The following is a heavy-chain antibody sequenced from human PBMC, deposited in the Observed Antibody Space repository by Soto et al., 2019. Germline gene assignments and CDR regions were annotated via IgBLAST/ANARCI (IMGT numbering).Heavy chain of an antibody. CDR3: ARFRYNWNYEAPSPSDY. V-gene: IGHV1-18*01. CDR1: GYTFTSYG. Sequence: QVQLVQSGAEVKKPGASVKVSCKASGYTFTSYGISWVRQAPGQGPEWMGWISAYNGNTNYAQKLQGRVTMTTDTSTSTAYMELRSLRSDDTAVYYCARFRYNWNYEAPSPSDYGGQGTLVTVSS. CDR2: ISAYNGNT. D-gene: IGHD1-7*01. J-gene: IGHJ4*02.